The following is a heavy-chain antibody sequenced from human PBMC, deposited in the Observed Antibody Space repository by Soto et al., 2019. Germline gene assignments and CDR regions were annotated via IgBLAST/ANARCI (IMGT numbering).Heavy chain of an antibody. V-gene: IGHV1-2*02. Sequence: SVKGSCKGSGYTFTGYYMQWVRQAPGQGREWMGGINPNSGGTNYAQKFQARFTITRDTSSSTAYMELSRLRSENTAVYYCAREAVIRGLMIVVVIRGNSFDYWAQGTLVTASS. CDR2: INPNSGGT. CDR3: AREAVIRGLMIVVVIRGNSFDY. CDR1: GYTFTGYY. J-gene: IGHJ4*02. D-gene: IGHD3-22*01.